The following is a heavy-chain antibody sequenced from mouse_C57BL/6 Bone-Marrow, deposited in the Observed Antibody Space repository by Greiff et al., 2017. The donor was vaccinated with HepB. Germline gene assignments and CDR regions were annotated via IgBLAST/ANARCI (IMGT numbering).Heavy chain of an antibody. CDR1: GYTFTSYW. CDR2: IDPSDSET. CDR3: ARGYGPAWFAY. J-gene: IGHJ3*01. Sequence: VKLMESGAELVRPGSSVKLSCKASGYTFTSYWMHWVKQRPIQGLEWIGNIDPSDSETHYTQKFKDKATLTVDKSSSTAYMQLSSLTSEDSAVYDCARGYGPAWFAYWGQGTLVTVSA. D-gene: IGHD2-2*01. V-gene: IGHV1-52*01.